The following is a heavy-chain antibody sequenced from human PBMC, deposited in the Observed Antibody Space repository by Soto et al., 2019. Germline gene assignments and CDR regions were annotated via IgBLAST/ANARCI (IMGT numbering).Heavy chain of an antibody. V-gene: IGHV1-2*02. CDR3: ARSLTTLTTLLDY. D-gene: IGHD4-17*01. J-gene: IGHJ4*02. CDR2: INPNGGT. Sequence: ASVKVSCKASGYTLTDNYMHWVREARGQGLEWMWWINPNGGTNDAQKFQGRVTMTRDTSISTAYMELSRLRSDDTAVYYCARSLTTLTTLLDYWGQGTLVTVSS. CDR1: GYTLTDNY.